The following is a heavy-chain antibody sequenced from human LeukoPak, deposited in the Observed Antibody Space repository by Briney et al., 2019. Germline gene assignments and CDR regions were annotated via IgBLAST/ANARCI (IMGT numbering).Heavy chain of an antibody. CDR2: INPSGGST. D-gene: IGHD3-3*01. Sequence: ASVKVSCKASGYTLTSYYMHWVRQAPGQGLEWMGIINPSGGSTSYAQKFQGRVTMTRDTSTSTVYMELSSLRSEDTAVYYCARDEGIRFLEWLLVYWGQGTLVTVSS. CDR1: GYTLTSYY. CDR3: ARDEGIRFLEWLLVY. V-gene: IGHV1-46*01. J-gene: IGHJ4*02.